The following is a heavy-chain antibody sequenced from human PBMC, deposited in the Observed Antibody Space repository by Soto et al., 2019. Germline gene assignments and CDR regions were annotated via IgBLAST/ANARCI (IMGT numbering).Heavy chain of an antibody. CDR2: IRSKAYGGTT. V-gene: IGHV3-49*04. Sequence: GCLRLPCTASGFSFGDYAMSWVRQAPGKGLEWVGFIRSKAYGGTTEYAASVKGRFTISRDDSKSIAYLQMNSLKTEDTAVYYCTRDQGMAKTSDDYYYYGMDVWGQGTTVTVSS. CDR1: GFSFGDYA. J-gene: IGHJ6*02. CDR3: TRDQGMAKTSDDYYYYGMDV. D-gene: IGHD5-12*01.